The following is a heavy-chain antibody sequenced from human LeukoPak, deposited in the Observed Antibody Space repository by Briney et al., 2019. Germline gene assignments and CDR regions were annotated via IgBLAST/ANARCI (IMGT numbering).Heavy chain of an antibody. CDR2: ISGSVVST. CDR1: GFTFSTHG. J-gene: IGHJ4*02. D-gene: IGHD3-9*01. CDR3: AKSFDPNFDY. Sequence: GGSLRLSCTASGFTFSTHGMSWVRQAPGKGLEWVSAISGSVVSTYYADSVKGRFTISRDNSKNMLYLQMNSLRAEDTAVYYCAKSFDPNFDYWGQGTLVTVSS. V-gene: IGHV3-23*01.